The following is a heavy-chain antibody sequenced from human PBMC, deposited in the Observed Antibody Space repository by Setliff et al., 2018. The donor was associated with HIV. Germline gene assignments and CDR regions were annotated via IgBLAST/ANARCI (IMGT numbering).Heavy chain of an antibody. Sequence: SETLSLTCTVFGGSTFYWSWIRQPAGKGLEWIGHIDTSGSTDYNPSLKSRVTISVDRSRNQFSLKLSSVTAADTAVYYCARDPSDGYGHFDYWGQGALVTVSS. D-gene: IGHD2-2*03. CDR1: GGSTFY. V-gene: IGHV4-4*07. CDR3: ARDPSDGYGHFDY. J-gene: IGHJ4*02. CDR2: IDTSGST.